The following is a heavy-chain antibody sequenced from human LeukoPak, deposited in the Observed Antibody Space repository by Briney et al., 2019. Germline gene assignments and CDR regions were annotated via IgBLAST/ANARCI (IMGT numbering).Heavy chain of an antibody. V-gene: IGHV4-59*08. CDR3: ARRVLNSSGWYGFDY. CDR1: GGSISSYY. CDR2: IYYSGST. Sequence: SETLSLTCTVSGGSISSYYWSWIRQPPGKGLEWIGYIYYSGSTNYNPSLKSRVTISVDTSKNQFSLKLSSVTAADTAVYYCARRVLNSSGWYGFDYWGQGTLVTVSS. J-gene: IGHJ4*02. D-gene: IGHD6-19*01.